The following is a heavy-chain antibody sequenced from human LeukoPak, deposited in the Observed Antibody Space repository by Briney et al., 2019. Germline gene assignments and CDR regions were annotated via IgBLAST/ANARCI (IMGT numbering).Heavy chain of an antibody. J-gene: IGHJ4*02. D-gene: IGHD3-10*01. Sequence: SETLSLTCTVSGVPLSSNYWSWIRQPPGRGLEWIGYISYSGSTNYNPSLMSRVTLSVDTSKNQFSLKLNSVSAADTAVYYGARPLGFGDSNWGRGSLVIVSS. CDR2: ISYSGST. CDR3: ARPLGFGDSN. V-gene: IGHV4-59*08. CDR1: GVPLSSNY.